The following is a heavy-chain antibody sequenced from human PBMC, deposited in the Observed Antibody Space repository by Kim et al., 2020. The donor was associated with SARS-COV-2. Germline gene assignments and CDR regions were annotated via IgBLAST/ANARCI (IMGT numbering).Heavy chain of an antibody. CDR3: ARRRTGLGLRYWYFDL. J-gene: IGHJ2*01. V-gene: IGHV4-34*01. D-gene: IGHD4-17*01. CDR2: INHSGST. Sequence: SETLSLTCAVYGGSFSGYYWSWIRQPPGKGLEWIGEINHSGSTNYNPSLKSRVTISVDTSKNQFSLKLSSVTAADTAVYYCARRRTGLGLRYWYFDLWGRGTLVTVSS. CDR1: GGSFSGYY.